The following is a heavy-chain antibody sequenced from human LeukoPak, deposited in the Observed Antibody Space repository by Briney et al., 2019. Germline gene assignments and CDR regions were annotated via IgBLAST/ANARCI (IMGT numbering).Heavy chain of an antibody. J-gene: IGHJ4*02. D-gene: IGHD1-26*01. CDR2: ISGSSASYV. CDR3: AIDGAEINK. V-gene: IGHV3-21*01. CDR1: GFTFSSYS. Sequence: GGSLRLSCAASGFTFSSYSMNWVRQAPGKGLEWVSSISGSSASYVFYADSVKGRFTISRDNARNSLYLQMNSPRAEDSAVYYCAIDGAEINKWGQGTLVTVSS.